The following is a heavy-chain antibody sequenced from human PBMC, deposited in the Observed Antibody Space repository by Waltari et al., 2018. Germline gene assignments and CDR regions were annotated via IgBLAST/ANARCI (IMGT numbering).Heavy chain of an antibody. CDR1: GFSLSTSGIF. CDR2: IDWDDDK. V-gene: IGHV2-70*01. CDR3: ARSKFNAFDI. Sequence: QVTLRESGPALVKPTQTLTLTCTFSGFSLSTSGIFVSWIRQPPGKALEWLALIDWDDDKYYSTSLKTRLTISKDTSKNQVVRTMTNMDPVDTATYYWARSKFNAFDIWGQGTMVTVSS. J-gene: IGHJ3*02.